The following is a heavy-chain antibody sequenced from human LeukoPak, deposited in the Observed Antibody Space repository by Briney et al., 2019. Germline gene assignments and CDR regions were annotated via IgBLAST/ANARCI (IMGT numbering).Heavy chain of an antibody. CDR1: GFTFSSYS. D-gene: IGHD5-12*01. J-gene: IGHJ4*02. CDR3: ARDAGDGYNYADY. CDR2: ISSSSSYI. V-gene: IGHV3-21*01. Sequence: GGSLRLSCAASGFTFSSYSMNWVRQAPGKGLEWVSSISSSSSYIYYADSVKGRFTTSRDNAKNSLYLQMNSLRAEDTAVYYCARDAGDGYNYADYWGQGTLVTVSS.